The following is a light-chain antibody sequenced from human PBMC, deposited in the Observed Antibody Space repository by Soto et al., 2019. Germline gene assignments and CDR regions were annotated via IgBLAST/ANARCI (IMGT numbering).Light chain of an antibody. Sequence: QSVLTQPPSVSGAPGQRVTISCTGSSSNIGTGYDVHWYQQLPGTAPQLLIYANNNRPSGVPDRFSGSRSGISASLAITGLQADDEADYYCQSYDTSLSGYVFGTGTKVTVL. CDR3: QSYDTSLSGYV. CDR2: ANN. J-gene: IGLJ1*01. CDR1: SSNIGTGYD. V-gene: IGLV1-40*01.